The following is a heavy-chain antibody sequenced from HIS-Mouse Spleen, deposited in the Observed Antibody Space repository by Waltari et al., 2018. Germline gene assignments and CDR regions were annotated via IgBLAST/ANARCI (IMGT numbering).Heavy chain of an antibody. CDR2: IYYSGGT. V-gene: IGHV4-39*07. CDR1: GGSISSSSYY. Sequence: QLQLQESGPGLVKPSETLSLTCTVSGGSISSSSYYWGWIRQPPGKGLEWIGSIYYSGGTYYNPSLKSRVTISVDTSKNQFSLKLSSVTAADTAVYYCARDFSGVGATYYYYYYGMDVWGQGTTVTVSS. J-gene: IGHJ6*02. D-gene: IGHD1-26*01. CDR3: ARDFSGVGATYYYYYYGMDV.